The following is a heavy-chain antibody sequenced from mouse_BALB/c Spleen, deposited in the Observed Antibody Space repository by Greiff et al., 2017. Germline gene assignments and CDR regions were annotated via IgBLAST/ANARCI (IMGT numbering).Heavy chain of an antibody. D-gene: IGHD3-2*01. J-gene: IGHJ3*01. CDR2: IDPSDSYT. CDR1: GYTFTSYW. Sequence: QVQLQQPGAELVKPGASVKMSCKASGYTFTSYWMHWVKQRPGQGLEWIGTIDPSDSYTSYNQKFKGKATLTVDTSSSTAYMQLSSLTSEDSAVYYCTSPTARATFAYWGQGTLVTVSA. V-gene: IGHV1S127*01. CDR3: TSPTARATFAY.